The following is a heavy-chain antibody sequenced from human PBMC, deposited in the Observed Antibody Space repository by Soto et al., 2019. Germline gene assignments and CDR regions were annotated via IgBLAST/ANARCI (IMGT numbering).Heavy chain of an antibody. D-gene: IGHD5-18*01. CDR2: ITSSSTYI. Sequence: WGSLRLSCVASGFTFLAYSIIFFRHSAFQWLEWVSSITSSSTYIYYTRSVEGRFTISRDDAKNSLHLQMNSLRAEDTAVYYCARDLLEGYGHARQPDYWGQGTLVTVSS. V-gene: IGHV3-21*06. CDR1: GFTFLAYS. CDR3: ARDLLEGYGHARQPDY. J-gene: IGHJ4*02.